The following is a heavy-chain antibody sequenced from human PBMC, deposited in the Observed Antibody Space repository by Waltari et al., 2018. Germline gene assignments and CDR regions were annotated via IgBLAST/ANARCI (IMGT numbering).Heavy chain of an antibody. CDR3: ARTTTQLYHYYMDV. J-gene: IGHJ6*03. V-gene: IGHV4-4*07. CDR1: GGSISNYY. CDR2: MNTSGRT. D-gene: IGHD1-1*01. Sequence: QVQLQESGPGLVKPSETLSLTCTVPGGSISNYYWSWIRQPAGEGLAWIGPMNTSGRTNYNPSLKRRVSRSGATPKKQVSLGLTSVTAADTAVYCCARTTTQLYHYYMDVWGKGTTVTVSS.